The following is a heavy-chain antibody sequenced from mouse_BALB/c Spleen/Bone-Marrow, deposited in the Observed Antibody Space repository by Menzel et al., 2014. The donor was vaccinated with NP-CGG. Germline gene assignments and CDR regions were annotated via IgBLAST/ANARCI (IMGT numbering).Heavy chain of an antibody. CDR2: IRNKANGYTT. CDR1: GFTFTDYY. D-gene: IGHD1-1*01. Sequence: DVMLVESGGGLVQPGGSLRLSCATSGFTFTDYYMSWVCQPPGKALEWLGFIRNKANGYTTEYSTSVKGRFTISRDNSQSILYLQMNTLRAEDSATYYCARGVVATDYWGQGTTLTVSS. CDR3: ARGVVATDY. V-gene: IGHV7-3*02. J-gene: IGHJ2*01.